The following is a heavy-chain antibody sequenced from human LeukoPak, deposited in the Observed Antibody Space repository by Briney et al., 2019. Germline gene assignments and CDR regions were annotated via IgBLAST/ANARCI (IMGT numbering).Heavy chain of an antibody. D-gene: IGHD6-13*01. V-gene: IGHV3-53*01. CDR1: GFTVSDNY. J-gene: IGHJ6*02. CDR3: ARVGQQLATYAYYYYFGMDV. Sequence: GGSLRLSCAASGFTVSDNYMTWVRQAPGKGLEWVSSIYSAGATHYAESVKGRFTISRDNAKSSLSLQMNSLRAEDTAVYYCARVGQQLATYAYYYYFGMDVWGQGTTVTVSS. CDR2: IYSAGAT.